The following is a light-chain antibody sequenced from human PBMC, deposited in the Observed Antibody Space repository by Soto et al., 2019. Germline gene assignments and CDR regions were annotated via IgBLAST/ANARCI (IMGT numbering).Light chain of an antibody. Sequence: QSAVTQPASVSGSPGQSITISCTGTSSDVGGYNYVSWYQQHPGKAPKLMIYDVSNRPSGVSNRFSGSKSGNTASLTISGLQAEDKADYYCNSYTSSSTLVFGTGTRSPS. CDR1: SSDVGGYNY. CDR3: NSYTSSSTLV. V-gene: IGLV2-14*01. CDR2: DVS. J-gene: IGLJ1*01.